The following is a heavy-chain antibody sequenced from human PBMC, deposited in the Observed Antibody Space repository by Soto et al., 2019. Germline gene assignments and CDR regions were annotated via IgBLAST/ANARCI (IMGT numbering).Heavy chain of an antibody. J-gene: IGHJ2*01. Sequence: QVQLQESGPGLVKPSETLSLTCTVSGGSISSYYWSWIRQPPGKGLEWIGYIYYSGSTNYNPSLKSRVTMSVDPSKNQFSLKLSSVTAADTAVYYCARGAPAGSGYYYHYWYFDLWGRGTLVTVSS. CDR3: ARGAPAGSGYYYHYWYFDL. D-gene: IGHD3-22*01. CDR2: IYYSGST. CDR1: GGSISSYY. V-gene: IGHV4-59*01.